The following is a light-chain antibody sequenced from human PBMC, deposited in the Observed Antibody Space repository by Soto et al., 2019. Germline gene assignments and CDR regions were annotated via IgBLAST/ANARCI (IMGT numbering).Light chain of an antibody. J-gene: IGLJ2*01. Sequence: QSALTQPASVSAFPGQSITISCTGTSGDVGVSWYRQHPGKAPKLIIYDVLHRPSGVSDRFSGSKSGSTASLTISGLQAEDDGDYYCCSYTTRSVLFGGGTKVTVL. CDR3: CSYTTRSVL. V-gene: IGLV2-14*03. CDR2: DVL. CDR1: SGDVG.